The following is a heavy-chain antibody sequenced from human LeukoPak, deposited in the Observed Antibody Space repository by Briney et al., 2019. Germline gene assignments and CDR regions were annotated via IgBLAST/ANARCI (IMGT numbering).Heavy chain of an antibody. CDR2: IYYSGST. J-gene: IGHJ3*02. CDR1: GGSISSYY. CDR3: ARRMKPAAKGDAFDI. D-gene: IGHD2-2*01. Sequence: SETLSLTCTVSGGSISSYYWSWIRQPPGKGLEWIGYIYYSGSTNYNPSLKSRVTISVDASRNHFSLKLNSVTAADTAVYYCARRMKPAAKGDAFDIWGQGTMVTVSS. V-gene: IGHV4-59*08.